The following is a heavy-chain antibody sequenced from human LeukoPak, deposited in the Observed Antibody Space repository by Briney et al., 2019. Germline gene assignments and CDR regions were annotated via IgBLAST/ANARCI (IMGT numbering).Heavy chain of an antibody. CDR3: AIGVDTAMEYYFDY. V-gene: IGHV1-69*13. J-gene: IGHJ4*02. D-gene: IGHD5-18*01. CDR1: VGTFTSYA. Sequence: SVKVSCTASVGTFTSYAISWVRHAPGQGLEWMGGIIPIFGTTNYAQKFQGRVTITADESTSTAYMELSSLRSEDTAVYYCAIGVDTAMEYYFDYWGQGTLVTVSS. CDR2: IIPIFGTT.